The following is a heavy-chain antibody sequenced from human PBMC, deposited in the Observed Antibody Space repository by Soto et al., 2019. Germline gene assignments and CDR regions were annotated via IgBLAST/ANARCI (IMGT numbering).Heavy chain of an antibody. J-gene: IGHJ3*02. CDR3: ARAWGRTGDGPNTGGFDI. Sequence: QMQLLQSEAEVKKHGSSVKVSCASFGGSIKDYAFNWVRQAPGHGLEWMGGIIPLFDAADYAQQFQGRVTVTADASTNSVYMDLSRLRSEDTAVYYCARAWGRTGDGPNTGGFDIWGQGTMVTVSS. D-gene: IGHD2-8*02. V-gene: IGHV1-69*01. CDR2: IIPLFDAA. CDR1: GGSIKDYA.